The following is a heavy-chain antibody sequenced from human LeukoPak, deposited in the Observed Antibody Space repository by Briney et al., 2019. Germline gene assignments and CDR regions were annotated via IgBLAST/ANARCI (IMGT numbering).Heavy chain of an antibody. Sequence: PGGSLRLSCAASGFTFSSYAMHWVRQAPGKGLEWVAVISYDGSNKYYADSVKGRFTISRDNSKNTLYLQMNSLRAEDTAVYYCAKDLTTVTTYWFDPWGQGTLVTVSS. J-gene: IGHJ5*02. CDR1: GFTFSSYA. CDR2: ISYDGSNK. D-gene: IGHD4-17*01. CDR3: AKDLTTVTTYWFDP. V-gene: IGHV3-30-3*02.